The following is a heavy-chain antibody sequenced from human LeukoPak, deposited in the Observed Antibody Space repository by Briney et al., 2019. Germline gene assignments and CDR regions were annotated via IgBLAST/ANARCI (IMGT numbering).Heavy chain of an antibody. D-gene: IGHD6-19*01. CDR3: ARREITSGWSFKD. CDR2: SHSSGRT. Sequence: PSETLSLTCSVSGVSIGNYHWSWIRQPAGKGLDWIGQSHSSGRTNYNPPIESRVTVSIDMPQNHFYLTIRSVTAADTAIYYCARREITSGWSFKDWGQGILVTVS. V-gene: IGHV4-4*07. CDR1: GVSIGNYH. J-gene: IGHJ4*02.